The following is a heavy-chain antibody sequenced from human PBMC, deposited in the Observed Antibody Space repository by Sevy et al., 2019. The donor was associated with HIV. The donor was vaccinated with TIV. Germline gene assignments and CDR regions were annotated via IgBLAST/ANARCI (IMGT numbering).Heavy chain of an antibody. CDR1: GYNFASDG. CDR3: ARVPTYYYGSATYFDY. D-gene: IGHD3-10*01. Sequence: ASVKVSCKASGYNFASDGFSWVRQAPGQGLEWMGWIGVYNGNAKYAQVLQDRFTMTTDTSTSTAYMELRSLRSDDTAVYYCARVPTYYYGSATYFDYWGQGTLVTVSS. J-gene: IGHJ4*02. V-gene: IGHV1-18*04. CDR2: IGVYNGNA.